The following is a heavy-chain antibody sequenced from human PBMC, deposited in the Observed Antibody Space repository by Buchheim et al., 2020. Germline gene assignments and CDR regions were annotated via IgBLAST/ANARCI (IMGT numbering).Heavy chain of an antibody. V-gene: IGHV1-2*02. Sequence: QVQLVQPGAEVKKPGASVKVSCKASGYTFTGNYVHWVRLAPGQGLEWMGWISPSSGGTKYAQKFQGRVTMTSDTSISTAYMELSSLRSEDTAVYYCVRELSGGTFDYWGQGTL. D-gene: IGHD3-10*01. J-gene: IGHJ4*02. CDR1: GYTFTGNY. CDR3: VRELSGGTFDY. CDR2: ISPSSGGT.